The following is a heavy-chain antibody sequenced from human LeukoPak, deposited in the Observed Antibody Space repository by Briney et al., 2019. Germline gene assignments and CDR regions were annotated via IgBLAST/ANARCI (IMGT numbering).Heavy chain of an antibody. CDR3: ASPHSHCSSTSCPVYGMDV. CDR1: GGSFSGYY. Sequence: PSETLSLTCAVYGGSFSGYYWSWIRQPPGRGLEWIGEINHSGSTNYNPSLKSRVTISVDTSKNQFSLSLSSVTAADTAVYYCASPHSHCSSTSCPVYGMDVWGQGTTVTVSS. J-gene: IGHJ6*02. CDR2: INHSGST. V-gene: IGHV4-34*01. D-gene: IGHD2-2*01.